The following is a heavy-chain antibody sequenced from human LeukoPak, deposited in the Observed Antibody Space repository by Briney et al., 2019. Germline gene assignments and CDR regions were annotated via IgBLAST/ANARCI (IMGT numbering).Heavy chain of an antibody. CDR3: ARPHYDILTGYFNWFDP. J-gene: IGHJ5*02. Sequence: PSETLSLTCTVSGGSISSYYWSWIRQPPGKGLEWIGYIYYSGSTNYNPSLKSRVTISVDTSKNQFSLKLSSVTAADTAVYYCARPHYDILTGYFNWFDPWGQGTLVTVSS. V-gene: IGHV4-59*01. CDR2: IYYSGST. CDR1: GGSISSYY. D-gene: IGHD3-9*01.